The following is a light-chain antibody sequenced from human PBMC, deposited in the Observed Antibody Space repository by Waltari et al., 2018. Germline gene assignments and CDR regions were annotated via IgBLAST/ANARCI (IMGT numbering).Light chain of an antibody. CDR3: QQYDSSPLFT. CDR1: QTISSSY. V-gene: IGKV3-20*01. CDR2: GTS. Sequence: EIVLTQSPGTLSLSPGERATLSCRASQTISSSYLAWYQQKPGQAPRLLIYGTSSRATGIPDRVSGSGSGTDFTLTISRLEPEDFAVYYCQQYDSSPLFTFGPGTKVDIK. J-gene: IGKJ3*01.